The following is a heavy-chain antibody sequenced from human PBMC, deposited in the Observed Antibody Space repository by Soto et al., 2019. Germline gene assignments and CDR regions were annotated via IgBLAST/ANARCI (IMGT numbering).Heavy chain of an antibody. CDR3: ARGRVSARRYYYYYYMDV. CDR1: GYTFTGYY. CDR2: INPNSGNT. V-gene: IGHV1-2*02. Sequence: ASVKVSCKASGYTFTGYYMHWVRQAPGQGLEWMGWINPNSGNTNYAQKFQGRVTMTRNTSISTAYMELSSLRSEDTAVYHCARGRVSARRYYYYYYMDVWGKGTTVTVSS. J-gene: IGHJ6*03. D-gene: IGHD6-6*01.